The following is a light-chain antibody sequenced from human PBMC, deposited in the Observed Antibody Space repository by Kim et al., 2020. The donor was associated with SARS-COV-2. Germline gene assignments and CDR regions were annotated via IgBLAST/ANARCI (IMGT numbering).Light chain of an antibody. CDR3: QAWDSSSDDQV. J-gene: IGLJ1*01. CDR1: NIGGKS. CDR2: YDS. V-gene: IGLV3-21*04. Sequence: SYELTQPPSVSVSPGKTARITCGGNNIGGKSVHWYQQKPGQAPVLVIYYDSDRPSGIPERFSGSNSGNTATLTISRVEAVDEADYYCQAWDSSSDDQVFG.